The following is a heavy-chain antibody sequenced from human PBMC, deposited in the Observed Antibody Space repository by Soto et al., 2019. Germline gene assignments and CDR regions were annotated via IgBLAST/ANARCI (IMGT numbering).Heavy chain of an antibody. Sequence: QVQLVESGGGVLQPGRSLRLSCAASGFIFSSCAIHWVRQAPGKGLEWVAVISDDGSNKHYADSVTGRLTVSRDNAKSAVYLQMNSLRVEDTAVYYCVRSPDSSGWYDFDYWGQGTLVTVSS. D-gene: IGHD6-19*01. J-gene: IGHJ4*02. V-gene: IGHV3-30-3*01. CDR2: ISDDGSNK. CDR1: GFIFSSCA. CDR3: VRSPDSSGWYDFDY.